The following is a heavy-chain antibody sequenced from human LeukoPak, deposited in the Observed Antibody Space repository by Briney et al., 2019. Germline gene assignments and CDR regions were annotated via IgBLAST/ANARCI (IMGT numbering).Heavy chain of an antibody. Sequence: GGSLRLSCAASGFIVSDNYMSWVRQAPGKGLEWLSVIYGGNSTYYAVSVKGRFTISRDTSKNTLYLQMNSLTVEDTAVYYCARGGYSGHEFDFWGQGALVTVSS. V-gene: IGHV3-66*01. J-gene: IGHJ5*01. CDR1: GFIVSDNY. CDR2: IYGGNST. D-gene: IGHD5-12*01. CDR3: ARGGYSGHEFDF.